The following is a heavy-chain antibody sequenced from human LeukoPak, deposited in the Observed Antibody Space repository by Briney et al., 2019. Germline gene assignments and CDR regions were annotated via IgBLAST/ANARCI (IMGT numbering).Heavy chain of an antibody. Sequence: GGSLRLSRAASGFTFSSYAMHWVRQAPGKGLEWVAFIRDDGSNKYYAESVKGRFTISRDNSKNTLYLQMNSLRAEDTAVYYRAKCPHSGWCELYYWGQGTLVTVSS. J-gene: IGHJ4*02. CDR1: GFTFSSYA. CDR2: IRDDGSNK. V-gene: IGHV3-30*02. CDR3: AKCPHSGWCELYY. D-gene: IGHD6-19*01.